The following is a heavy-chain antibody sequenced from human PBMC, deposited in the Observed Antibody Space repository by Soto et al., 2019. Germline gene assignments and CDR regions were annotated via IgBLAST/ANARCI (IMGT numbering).Heavy chain of an antibody. CDR1: GFSFSYYA. Sequence: GSLRLSWAASGFSFSYYAMNWVRQAPGEGLEWVSEITESGATYYTDSVKGRFTISRDNSKNTLYLQMNSLRAEDTAVYYCAKGPTGATTRVDYWGQGTLVTVSS. J-gene: IGHJ4*02. CDR2: ITESGAT. CDR3: AKGPTGATTRVDY. V-gene: IGHV3-23*01. D-gene: IGHD1-1*01.